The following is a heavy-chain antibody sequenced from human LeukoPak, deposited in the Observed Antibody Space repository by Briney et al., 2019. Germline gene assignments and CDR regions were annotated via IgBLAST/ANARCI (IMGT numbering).Heavy chain of an antibody. CDR1: GGSISSSSYY. Sequence: SETLSLTCTVSGGSISSSSYYWGWIRQPPGKGLEWIGSIYYSGSTNYNPSLKSRVTISVDTSKNQFSLKLSSVTAADTAVYYCARRTRPRYYYDSSGSFDYWGQGTLVTVSS. V-gene: IGHV4-39*07. CDR2: IYYSGST. D-gene: IGHD3-22*01. J-gene: IGHJ4*02. CDR3: ARRTRPRYYYDSSGSFDY.